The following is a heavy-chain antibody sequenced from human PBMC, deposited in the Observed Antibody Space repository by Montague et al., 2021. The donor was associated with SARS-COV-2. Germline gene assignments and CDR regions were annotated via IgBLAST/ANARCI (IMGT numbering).Heavy chain of an antibody. CDR2: ISSSSSYI. CDR3: AKGGLRYCSGGSCRTKDGMDV. V-gene: IGHV3-21*01. CDR1: GFTFSSYS. D-gene: IGHD2-15*01. Sequence: SLRLSCAASGFTFSSYSMNWVRQAPGKGLEWVSSISSSSSYIYYADSVKGRFTISRDNAKNSLYLQMNGLRAEDTAVYYCAKGGLRYCSGGSCRTKDGMDVWGQGTTVTVSS. J-gene: IGHJ6*02.